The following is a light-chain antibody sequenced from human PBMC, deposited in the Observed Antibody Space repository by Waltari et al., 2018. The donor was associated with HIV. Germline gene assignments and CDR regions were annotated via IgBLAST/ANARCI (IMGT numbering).Light chain of an antibody. CDR2: GST. CDR1: SSNLGAPSD. V-gene: IGLV1-40*01. CDR3: QSYDNSLGVV. J-gene: IGLJ2*01. Sequence: QSVLTQPPSVSGAPGQRVTISCTGGSSNLGAPSDLPWYQQFPGTAPKLLIYGSTNRPSGVPDRFSGSKSGTSASLAITGLQAEDEADYYCQSYDNSLGVVFGGGTKLTVL.